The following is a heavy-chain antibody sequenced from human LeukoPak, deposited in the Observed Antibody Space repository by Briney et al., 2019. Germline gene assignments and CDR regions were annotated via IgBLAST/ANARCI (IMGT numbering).Heavy chain of an antibody. CDR2: IGTAGDT. D-gene: IGHD3-22*01. J-gene: IGHJ4*02. Sequence: RAGGSLRLSCAASGFTFSSYDMHWVRQATGKGLEWVSAIGTAGDTYYPGSVKGRFTISRENAKNSLYLQMNSLRAGDTAVYYCARGSHYYDSSGSFPTDYWGQGTLVTVSS. CDR1: GFTFSSYD. V-gene: IGHV3-13*01. CDR3: ARGSHYYDSSGSFPTDY.